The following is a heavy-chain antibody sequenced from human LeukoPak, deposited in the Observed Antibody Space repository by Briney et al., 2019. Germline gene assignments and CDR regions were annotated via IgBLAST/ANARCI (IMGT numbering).Heavy chain of an antibody. CDR2: IKQDGSEK. CDR1: GFSLDSYL. D-gene: IGHD3-3*01. CDR3: TRDGSGWSDS. V-gene: IGHV3-7*01. Sequence: PGGSLRLSCAASGFSLDSYLMSWVRQAPGKGPEWVANIKQDGSEKYYVDSVKGRFTISRDNAKNSLYLQMNSLRVEDTAVYFCTRDGSGWSDSWGQGTVVTVSS. J-gene: IGHJ5*01.